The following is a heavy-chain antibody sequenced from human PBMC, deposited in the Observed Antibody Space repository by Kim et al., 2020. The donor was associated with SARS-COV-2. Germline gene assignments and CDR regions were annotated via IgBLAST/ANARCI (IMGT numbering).Heavy chain of an antibody. D-gene: IGHD6-6*01. CDR3: ASVQFALAARPESSGGMDV. Sequence: GGSLRLSCAASGFTFSSYGMHWVRQAPGKGLEWVAVIWYDGSNKYYADSVKGRFTISRDNSKNTLYLQMNSLRAEDTAVYYCASVQFALAARPESSGGMDVWGQGTTVTVSS. CDR1: GFTFSSYG. J-gene: IGHJ6*02. V-gene: IGHV3-33*01. CDR2: IWYDGSNK.